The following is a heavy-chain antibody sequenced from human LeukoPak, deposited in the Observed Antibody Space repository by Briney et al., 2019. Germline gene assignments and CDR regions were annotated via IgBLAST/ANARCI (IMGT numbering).Heavy chain of an antibody. CDR1: GFTFSSYG. J-gene: IGHJ4*02. CDR2: ISGSGGST. Sequence: GGSLRLSCAASGFTFSSYGMSWVRQAPGKGLEWVSAISGSGGSTYYADSVKGRFTISRDNSKNTLYLQMNSLRAEDTAVYYCAKVPFDYGSGSYPFDYWGQGTLVTVSS. CDR3: AKVPFDYGSGSYPFDY. V-gene: IGHV3-23*01. D-gene: IGHD3-10*01.